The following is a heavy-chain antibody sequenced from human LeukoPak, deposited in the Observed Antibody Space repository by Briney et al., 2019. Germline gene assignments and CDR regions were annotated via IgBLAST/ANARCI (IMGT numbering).Heavy chain of an antibody. D-gene: IGHD1-26*01. Sequence: SETLSLTCTVSGGSFSSSSYYWAWIRQPPGKGLEWIGSIYYSGSTYYNPSLKSRVTISVDTSKNQFSLKLNSVTAADTAVYYCARHKASGSYYPYYFDYWGQGTLVTVSS. CDR3: ARHKASGSYYPYYFDY. V-gene: IGHV4-39*01. J-gene: IGHJ4*02. CDR2: IYYSGST. CDR1: GGSFSSSSYY.